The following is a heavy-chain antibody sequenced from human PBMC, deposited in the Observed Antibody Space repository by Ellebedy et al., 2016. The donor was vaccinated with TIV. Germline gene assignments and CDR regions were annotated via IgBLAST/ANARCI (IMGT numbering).Heavy chain of an antibody. CDR3: ARFLVAVDAFDI. J-gene: IGHJ3*02. CDR2: MNPNSGNT. Sequence: AASVKVSCKASGYTFTTYDITWVRQATGQGLEWMGWMNPNSGNTGYAQKFQGRVTMTRNTSTSTAYMELSSLRSEDTAVYYCARFLVAVDAFDIWGQGTMVTVSS. D-gene: IGHD5-12*01. V-gene: IGHV1-8*01. CDR1: GYTFTTYD.